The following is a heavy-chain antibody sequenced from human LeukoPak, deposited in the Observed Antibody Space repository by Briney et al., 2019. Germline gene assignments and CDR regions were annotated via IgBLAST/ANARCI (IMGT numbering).Heavy chain of an antibody. CDR1: GGSFSGYY. D-gene: IGHD3-10*01. CDR2: MYYSGST. CDR3: ARHASYGGTLRSTIYYFDY. Sequence: SEALSLTCAVYGGSFSGYYWSWIRQPPGKGLEWIGNMYYSGSTNYNPSLKSRVTISVDTSKNQFSLKLSSVTAADTAVYYCARHASYGGTLRSTIYYFDYWGQGTLVTVSS. J-gene: IGHJ4*02. V-gene: IGHV4-59*08.